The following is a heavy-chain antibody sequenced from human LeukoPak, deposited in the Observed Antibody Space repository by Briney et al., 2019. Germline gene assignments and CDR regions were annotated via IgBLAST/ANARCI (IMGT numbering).Heavy chain of an antibody. CDR3: AKGPEGCSSTSCYAVFDY. J-gene: IGHJ4*02. CDR1: GFTFDDYA. CDR2: SSGDGGST. V-gene: IGHV3-43*02. D-gene: IGHD2-2*01. Sequence: GGSLRLSCAASGFTFDDYAMHWVRQAPGKGLEWVSLSSGDGGSTYYADSVKGRFTISRDNSKNSLYLQMNSLRTEDTALYYCAKGPEGCSSTSCYAVFDYWGQGTLVTVSS.